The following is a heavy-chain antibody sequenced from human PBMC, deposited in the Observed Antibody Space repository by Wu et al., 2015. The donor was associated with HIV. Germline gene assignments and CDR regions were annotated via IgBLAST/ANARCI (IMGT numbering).Heavy chain of an antibody. CDR2: INPNSGGT. CDR1: GYTFTDYY. V-gene: IGHV1-2*02. CDR3: ARDMGHEGRQWLVQPGAFDI. D-gene: IGHD6-19*01. J-gene: IGHJ3*02. Sequence: QVQLVQSGAEVKKPGATVKISCKVSGYTFTDYYMHWVQQAPGQGLEWLGWINPNSGGTNSAQKFQGRVTMTRDTSISTAYMELSRLRSDDTAVYYCARDMGHEGRQWLVQPGAFDIWGQGTMVTVSS.